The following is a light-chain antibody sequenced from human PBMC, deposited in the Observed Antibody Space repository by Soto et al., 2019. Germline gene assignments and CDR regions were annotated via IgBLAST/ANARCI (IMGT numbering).Light chain of an antibody. V-gene: IGLV1-40*01. CDR1: SSNIGAGYD. J-gene: IGLJ2*01. Sequence: QSVLTQPPSVSGAPGQTVTISCTRSSSNIGAGYDVHWYQHLPGTAPKLLIYGNNNRPSGVPDRFSGSKSGTTASLAITGLQAEDETDYYCQSYDSSLSGSVLGGGTQLTVL. CDR3: QSYDSSLSGSV. CDR2: GNN.